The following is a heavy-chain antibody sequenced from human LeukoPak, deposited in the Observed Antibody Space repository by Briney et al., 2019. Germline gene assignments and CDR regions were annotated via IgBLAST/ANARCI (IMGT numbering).Heavy chain of an antibody. Sequence: SVKVSCKASGGTFSSYAISWVRQAPGQGLEWMGGIIPIFGTANYAQKFQGRVAITADESTSTAYMELSSLRSEDTAVYYCARGGIAAPQRGDYWGQGTLVTVSS. CDR1: GGTFSSYA. D-gene: IGHD6-13*01. J-gene: IGHJ4*02. CDR2: IIPIFGTA. V-gene: IGHV1-69*13. CDR3: ARGGIAAPQRGDY.